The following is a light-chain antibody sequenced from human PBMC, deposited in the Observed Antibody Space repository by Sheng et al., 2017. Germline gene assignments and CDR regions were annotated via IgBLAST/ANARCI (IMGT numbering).Light chain of an antibody. Sequence: EIVLTQSPGTLSLSPGDRAILSCRPSQSISSSHLAWHQQKPGQAPRLVMYGSSSRAAGIPARFSGSGSGTDFTLTISSLEPEDFAVYYCQQRSKWPVPFGQGTKLEMK. J-gene: IGKJ2*01. CDR1: QSISSSH. CDR2: GSS. CDR3: QQRSKWPVP. V-gene: IGKV3D-20*02.